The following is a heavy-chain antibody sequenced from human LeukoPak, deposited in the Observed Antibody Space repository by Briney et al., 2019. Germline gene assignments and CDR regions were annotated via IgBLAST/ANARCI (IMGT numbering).Heavy chain of an antibody. CDR2: LDNNGDNT. CDR3: AGGYSYGLYYYYMDV. CDR1: GYTFTTYG. Sequence: GGSLRLSCVGSGYTFTTYGMSWVRQAPGKGLEWVSGLDNNGDNTYYADSVKGRFTISRDNAKNSLYLQMNSLRAEDTAVYYCAGGYSYGLYYYYMDVWGKGTTVTVSS. V-gene: IGHV3-21*01. J-gene: IGHJ6*03. D-gene: IGHD5-18*01.